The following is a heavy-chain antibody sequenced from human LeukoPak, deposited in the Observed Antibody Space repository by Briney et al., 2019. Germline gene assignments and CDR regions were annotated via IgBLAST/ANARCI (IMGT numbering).Heavy chain of an antibody. CDR1: GYTFTSYG. Sequence: GASVKVSCKASGYTFTSYGISWVRQAPGQGLEWMGWINPNSGGTNYAQKFQGRVTMTRDTSISTAYMELSRLRSDDTAVYYCARGKREGSSLHGGFDYWGQGTLVTVSS. J-gene: IGHJ4*02. CDR2: INPNSGGT. D-gene: IGHD6-13*01. CDR3: ARGKREGSSLHGGFDY. V-gene: IGHV1-2*02.